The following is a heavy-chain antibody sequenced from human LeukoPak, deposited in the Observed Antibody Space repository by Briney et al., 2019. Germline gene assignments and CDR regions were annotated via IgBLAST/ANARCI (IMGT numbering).Heavy chain of an antibody. V-gene: IGHV1-2*02. Sequence: ASVKVSCKASGYTFTGYYMHWVRQAPGQGLEWMGWINPNSGGTNYAQKFQGRVTMTRDTSISTAYMELSRLRSDDTAVYYCARDPNGSGILDYWGQGTLVTASS. J-gene: IGHJ4*02. CDR1: GYTFTGYY. D-gene: IGHD3-10*01. CDR2: INPNSGGT. CDR3: ARDPNGSGILDY.